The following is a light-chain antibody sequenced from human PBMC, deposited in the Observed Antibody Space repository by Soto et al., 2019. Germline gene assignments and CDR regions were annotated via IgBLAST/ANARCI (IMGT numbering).Light chain of an antibody. CDR3: AAWDDSLNGYYV. J-gene: IGLJ1*01. CDR2: YDD. Sequence: QSVLTQPPSVSEAPRQRVTISCSGSSSNIGNNAVNWYQQLPGKAPKLLIYYDDLLPSGVSDRFSGYKSGTSASLAISGLQAEDEADYDCAAWDDSLNGYYVFGTGTKLTVL. CDR1: SSNIGNNA. V-gene: IGLV1-36*01.